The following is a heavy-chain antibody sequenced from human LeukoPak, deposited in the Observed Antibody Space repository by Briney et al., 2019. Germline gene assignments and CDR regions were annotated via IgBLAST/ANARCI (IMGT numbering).Heavy chain of an antibody. CDR1: GFTFSSYA. V-gene: IGHV3-30-3*01. J-gene: IGHJ3*02. CDR3: ATAVGGAFDI. Sequence: GGSLRLPCAASGFTFSSYAMHWVRQAPGKGLEWVAVISYDGSNKYYADSVKGRFTISRDNSKNTLYLQMNSLRAEDTAVYYCATAVGGAFDIWGQGTMVTVSS. CDR2: ISYDGSNK.